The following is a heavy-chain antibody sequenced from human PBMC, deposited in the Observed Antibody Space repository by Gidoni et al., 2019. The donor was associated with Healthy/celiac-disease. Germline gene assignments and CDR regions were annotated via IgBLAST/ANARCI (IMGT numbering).Heavy chain of an antibody. CDR3: ARDRGYCSGGSCLGGFDP. Sequence: EVQLVESGGGLVQPGGSLRLSCAASGFTFSSYDMHWVRQATGKGLEWVSAIGTAGDTYYPGSVKGRFTISRENAKNSLYLQMNSLRAGDTAVYYCARDRGYCSGGSCLGGFDPWGQGTLVTVSS. D-gene: IGHD2-15*01. V-gene: IGHV3-13*04. CDR1: GFTFSSYD. J-gene: IGHJ5*02. CDR2: IGTAGDT.